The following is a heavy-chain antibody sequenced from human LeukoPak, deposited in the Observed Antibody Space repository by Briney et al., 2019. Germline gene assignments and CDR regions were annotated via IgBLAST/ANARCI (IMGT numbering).Heavy chain of an antibody. V-gene: IGHV3-23*01. J-gene: IGHJ4*02. Sequence: GGSLRLSCAASGFTFSSYAMSWVRQAPGKGLEWVSAISGSGGSTYYADSVKGRFTISRDNSKNTLYLQMNSLRAEDTAVYYCAKATGESGSYTQIFDYWGQGTLVTVSS. CDR3: AKATGESGSYTQIFDY. D-gene: IGHD1-26*01. CDR1: GFTFSSYA. CDR2: ISGSGGST.